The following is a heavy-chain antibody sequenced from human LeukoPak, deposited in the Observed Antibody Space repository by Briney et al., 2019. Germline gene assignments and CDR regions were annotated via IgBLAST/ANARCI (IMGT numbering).Heavy chain of an antibody. V-gene: IGHV4-38-2*02. J-gene: IGHJ5*02. CDR1: GYSISSGYY. D-gene: IGHD2-8*01. Sequence: SETLSLTCTVSGYSISSGYYWGWIRQPPGKGLEWIGSIYYSGSTYYNPSLKSRVTISVDTSKNQFSLKLSSVTAADTAVYYCARDYSYCTNGVCSYNWFDPWGQGTLVTVSS. CDR3: ARDYSYCTNGVCSYNWFDP. CDR2: IYYSGST.